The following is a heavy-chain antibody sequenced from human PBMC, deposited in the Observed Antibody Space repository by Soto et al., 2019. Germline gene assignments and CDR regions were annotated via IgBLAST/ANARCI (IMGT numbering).Heavy chain of an antibody. J-gene: IGHJ4*02. CDR3: AKDVFPQSLRFGEFAPPDY. CDR2: ISWNSGSI. D-gene: IGHD3-10*01. V-gene: IGHV3-9*01. CDR1: GFTFDDYA. Sequence: GGSLRLSCAASGFTFDDYAMHWVRQAPGKGLEWVSGISWNSGSIGYADSVKGRFTISRDNAKNSLYLQMNSLRAEDTALYYCAKDVFPQSLRFGEFAPPDYWGQGTLVTVSS.